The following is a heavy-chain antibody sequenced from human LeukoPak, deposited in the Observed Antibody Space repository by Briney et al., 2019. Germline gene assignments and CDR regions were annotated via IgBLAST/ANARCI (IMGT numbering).Heavy chain of an antibody. Sequence: SETLSLTCTVSGGSISDYYWSWIRQPPGKGLEWIGWIFGSGSSNYNPSLKSRLTISVDTSKNQFSLKLSSVTAADTAVYYCARERYSSSWPPGGWFDPWGQGTLVTVSS. J-gene: IGHJ5*02. CDR3: ARERYSSSWPPGGWFDP. V-gene: IGHV4-59*01. D-gene: IGHD6-13*01. CDR1: GGSISDYY. CDR2: IFGSGSS.